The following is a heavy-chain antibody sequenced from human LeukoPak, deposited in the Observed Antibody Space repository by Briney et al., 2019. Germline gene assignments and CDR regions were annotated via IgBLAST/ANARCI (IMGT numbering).Heavy chain of an antibody. CDR3: ARDGITMVRGVITTTYFDY. V-gene: IGHV3-53*01. Sequence: GGSLRLSCAASGVTVSSNYMSWVRQAPGKGLEWVSVIYSGGSTYYADSVKGRFTISRDNSKNTLYFQMNSLRAEDTAVYYCARDGITMVRGVITTTYFDYWGQGTLVTVSS. CDR2: IYSGGST. D-gene: IGHD3-10*01. J-gene: IGHJ4*02. CDR1: GVTVSSNY.